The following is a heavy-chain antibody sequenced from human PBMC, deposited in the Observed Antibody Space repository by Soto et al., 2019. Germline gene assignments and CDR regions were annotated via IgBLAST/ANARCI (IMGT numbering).Heavy chain of an antibody. CDR3: ARRGLLWFGELSPTSPYYFDY. J-gene: IGHJ4*02. D-gene: IGHD3-10*01. Sequence: QVQLQQWGAGLLKPSETLSLTCAVYGGSFSGYYWSWIRQPPGKGLEWIGEINHSGSTNYNLSLKSRVTISVDTSKNQFSLKLSSVTAADTAVYYCARRGLLWFGELSPTSPYYFDYWGQGTLVTVSS. CDR1: GGSFSGYY. V-gene: IGHV4-34*01. CDR2: INHSGST.